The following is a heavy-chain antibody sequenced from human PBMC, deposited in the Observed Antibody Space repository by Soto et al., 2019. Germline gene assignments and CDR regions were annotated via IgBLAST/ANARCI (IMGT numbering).Heavy chain of an antibody. V-gene: IGHV4-34*01. Sequence: SLRLTWAAYRGSLSVCYWSWIRQPPGKGPERFREINHSGSTNYNSSLKSRVTMSVDTSRHQFSLALSSVTDADTAVYYCARGALLLWFGGLLPTYYYYEMEVWGQGTTVATSS. CDR3: ARGALLLWFGGLLPTYYYYEMEV. CDR1: RGSLSVCY. J-gene: IGHJ6*02. D-gene: IGHD3-10*01. CDR2: INHSGST.